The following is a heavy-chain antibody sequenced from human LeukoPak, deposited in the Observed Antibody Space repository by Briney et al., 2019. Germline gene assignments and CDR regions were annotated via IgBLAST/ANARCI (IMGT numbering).Heavy chain of an antibody. CDR1: GGSISSSSYY. D-gene: IGHD1-26*01. Sequence: PSETLSLTCTVSGGSISSSSYYWGWIRQPPGKGLEWIGSIYYSGSTYYNPSLKSRVTISVDTSKNQFSLKLSSVTAADTAVYYCARHPPVYSGSYNWFDPWGQGTLVTVSS. V-gene: IGHV4-39*01. J-gene: IGHJ5*02. CDR2: IYYSGST. CDR3: ARHPPVYSGSYNWFDP.